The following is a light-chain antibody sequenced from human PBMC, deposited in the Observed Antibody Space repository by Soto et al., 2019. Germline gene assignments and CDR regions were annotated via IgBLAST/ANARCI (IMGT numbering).Light chain of an antibody. CDR1: QSISTW. V-gene: IGKV1-5*03. J-gene: IGKJ1*01. CDR3: RQYNTYSWT. Sequence: DIQMTQSPSTLSASVGDRVTITCWASQSISTWLAWYQQKPGKGPTLLIYKASRLESGVPSRFSGSGSGTEFALTISSLQPADFATYYCRQYNTYSWTFGQGTKV. CDR2: KAS.